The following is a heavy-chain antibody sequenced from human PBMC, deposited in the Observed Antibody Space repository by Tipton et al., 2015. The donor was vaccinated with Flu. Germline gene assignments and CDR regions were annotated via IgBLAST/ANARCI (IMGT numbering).Heavy chain of an antibody. CDR2: ISWSSNMI. CDR1: GFTFDGYA. Sequence: GSLRLSCAASGFTFDGYAMSWVRQAPGKGLEWVAGISWSSNMIGYGDSVKGRFTISRDNSKNTLYLQMNSLRAEDTAVYYCARRDYSNYVSDPKSWFDPWGQGILVTVSS. V-gene: IGHV3-23*01. CDR3: ARRDYSNYVSDPKSWFDP. D-gene: IGHD4-11*01. J-gene: IGHJ5*02.